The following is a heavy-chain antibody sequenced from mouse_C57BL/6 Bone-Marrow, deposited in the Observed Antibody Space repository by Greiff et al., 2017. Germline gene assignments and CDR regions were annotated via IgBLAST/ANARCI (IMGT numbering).Heavy chain of an antibody. Sequence: VQLQPSVAELVRPGASVKLSCTASGFTIKNTYMHWVQQRPEQGLEWIGRLDPANGSTKYAPKFQGKATITADTSSSTAYLQLSSLTSEDTAIYYCARYDGYLYGYFDVWGTGTTVTVSS. CDR3: ARYDGYLYGYFDV. CDR1: GFTIKNTY. D-gene: IGHD2-3*01. J-gene: IGHJ1*03. V-gene: IGHV14-3*01. CDR2: LDPANGST.